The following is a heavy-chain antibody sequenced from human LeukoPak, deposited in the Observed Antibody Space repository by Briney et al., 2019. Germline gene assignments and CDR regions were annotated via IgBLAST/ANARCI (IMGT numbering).Heavy chain of an antibody. V-gene: IGHV3-7*05. Sequence: QAGGSLRLSCVASGPTFSSYWMTWVRQAPGKGLEWVANINEDGSKRSYVDSVEGRFTISRDNAKNSLYLQMNSLRAEDTAVYYCDYRGEWGQGISVTVSS. J-gene: IGHJ4*02. CDR2: INEDGSKR. D-gene: IGHD3-10*01. CDR3: DYRGE. CDR1: GPTFSSYW.